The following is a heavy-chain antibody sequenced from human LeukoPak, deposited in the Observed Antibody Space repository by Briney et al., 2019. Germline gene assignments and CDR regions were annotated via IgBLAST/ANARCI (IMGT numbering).Heavy chain of an antibody. CDR3: ARDGTAAGLYFDL. D-gene: IGHD6-13*01. V-gene: IGHV3-48*03. CDR1: GFTFSSYE. CDR2: ISSSGSTI. Sequence: GGSLRLSCAASGFTFSSYEMNWVRQAPGKGLEWVSYISSSGSTIYYADSVKGRFTISRDNPKNSLYLQVNSLRAEDTAVYYCARDGTAAGLYFDLWGQGTLVTVSS. J-gene: IGHJ4*01.